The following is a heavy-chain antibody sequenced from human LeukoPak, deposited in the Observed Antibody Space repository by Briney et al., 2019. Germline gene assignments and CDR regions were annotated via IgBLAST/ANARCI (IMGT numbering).Heavy chain of an antibody. CDR1: GGSFSGYY. Sequence: ASETLSLTCAVYGGSFSGYYWSWIRQPPGKGLEWIGYIYYSGSTNYNPSLKSRVTISVDTSKNQFSLKLSSVTAADTAVYYCARADDSAFDIWGQGTMVTVSS. V-gene: IGHV4-59*01. CDR2: IYYSGST. J-gene: IGHJ3*02. D-gene: IGHD2-21*02. CDR3: ARADDSAFDI.